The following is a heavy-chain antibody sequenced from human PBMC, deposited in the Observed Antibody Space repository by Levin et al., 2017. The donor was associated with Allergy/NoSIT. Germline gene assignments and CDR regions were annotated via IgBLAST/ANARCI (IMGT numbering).Heavy chain of an antibody. CDR2: INLGGTSI. CDR1: GFSFSDYQ. CDR3: VRDKSVAGTGNWFDP. D-gene: IGHD6-19*01. J-gene: IGHJ5*02. Sequence: GESLKISCAASGFSFSDYQMHWIRQAPGKGLEWLSCINLGGTSIFYADSAKGRFSISRDNVKNSLFLEMSSLTTDDTAVYYCVRDKSVAGTGNWFDPWGQGTLVTVSS. V-gene: IGHV3-11*01.